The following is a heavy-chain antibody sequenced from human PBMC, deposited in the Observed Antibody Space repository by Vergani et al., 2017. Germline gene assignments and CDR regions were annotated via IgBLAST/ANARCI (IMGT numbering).Heavy chain of an antibody. D-gene: IGHD3-16*02. CDR3: AKDPECVWRSYRRDY. V-gene: IGHV3-23*01. J-gene: IGHJ4*02. CDR1: GFTFSRYA. CDR2: ISGSGRST. Sequence: EVQLLESGGGLVQPGGSLRLSCAASGFTFSRYAMSWVRQARGRGLEWVSAISGSGRSTYYADSVKGRFTISRDNSKNTLYLQMNSLRAEDAGVYYCAKDPECVWRSYRRDYWSQGTLVTVSS.